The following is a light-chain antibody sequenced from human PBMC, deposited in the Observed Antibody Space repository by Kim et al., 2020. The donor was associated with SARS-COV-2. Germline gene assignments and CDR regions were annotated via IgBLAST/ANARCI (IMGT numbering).Light chain of an antibody. Sequence: PGESATLSCRASQSISREFLAWYQPISGQSPRLLIFGASNRAAGIPDRFSGGGSGTDFTLTITRLEPADSAIYYCQQYSASPPAYTFGQGTKLEI. CDR3: QQYSASPPAYT. CDR1: QSISREF. J-gene: IGKJ2*01. CDR2: GAS. V-gene: IGKV3-20*01.